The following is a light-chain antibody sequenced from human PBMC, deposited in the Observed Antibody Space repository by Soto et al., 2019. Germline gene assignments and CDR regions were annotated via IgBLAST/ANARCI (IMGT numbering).Light chain of an antibody. V-gene: IGKV1-5*03. CDR2: EVS. J-gene: IGKJ2*01. CDR1: RSAGEW. CDR3: QQFNSVPYT. Sequence: DIQMTQSPSNLSASVGARVTITCRASRSAGEWLAWYQQKPGKAPKLLIYEVSRLHSGVPSRFSAGGSETEFSLTIDSLQPDDFAIYYCQQFNSVPYTFGPGTKVEIK.